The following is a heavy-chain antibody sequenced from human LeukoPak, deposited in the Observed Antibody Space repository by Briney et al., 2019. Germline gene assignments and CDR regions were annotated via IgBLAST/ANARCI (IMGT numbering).Heavy chain of an antibody. CDR3: ARWYDILTGYPDYFDY. CDR1: VYTFTSYG. V-gene: IGHV1-18*01. CDR2: ISAYNGNT. Sequence: ASVKVSCKASVYTFTSYGISWVRQAPGQGLEWMGWISAYNGNTNYAQKLQGRVTMTTDTSTSTAYMELRSLRSDDTAVYYCARWYDILTGYPDYFDYWGQGTLVTVSS. D-gene: IGHD3-9*01. J-gene: IGHJ4*02.